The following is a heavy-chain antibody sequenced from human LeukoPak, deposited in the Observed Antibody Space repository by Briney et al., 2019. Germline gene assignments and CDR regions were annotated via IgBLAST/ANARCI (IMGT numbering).Heavy chain of an antibody. Sequence: PGGSLRLSCAASGFTFSSYAMHWVRQAPGKGLEWVAVISYDGSNKYYADSVKGRFTISRDNSKNTLYLQMNSLRAEDTAVYYCAREAVGFWSGYYTGYYYYGMDVWGQGTTVTVSS. D-gene: IGHD3-3*01. J-gene: IGHJ6*02. CDR2: ISYDGSNK. CDR3: AREAVGFWSGYYTGYYYYGMDV. V-gene: IGHV3-30-3*01. CDR1: GFTFSSYA.